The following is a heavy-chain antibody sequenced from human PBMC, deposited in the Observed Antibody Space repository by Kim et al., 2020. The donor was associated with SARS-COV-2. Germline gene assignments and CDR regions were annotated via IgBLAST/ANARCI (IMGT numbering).Heavy chain of an antibody. V-gene: IGHV4-31*02. Sequence: LTSRVTISVDTSKNQFSLKLSSGTAADTAVYYCARGDTIFGVVINAFDIWGQGTMVTVSS. CDR3: ARGDTIFGVVINAFDI. J-gene: IGHJ3*02. D-gene: IGHD3-3*01.